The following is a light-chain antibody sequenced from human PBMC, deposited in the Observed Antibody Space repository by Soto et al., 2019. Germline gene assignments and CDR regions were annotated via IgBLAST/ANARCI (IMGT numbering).Light chain of an antibody. CDR1: TSNILRNY. V-gene: IGLV1-47*01. Sequence: QAVVTQPPSASGNPGQRLTISCSGTTSNILRNYVYWYRQLPCTAPRLLISMNDQRPSGVPDRFSGSKSGTSASLAISGLRSEDEADYYCASWDDSLSGYVFGTGTKLTVL. J-gene: IGLJ1*01. CDR3: ASWDDSLSGYV. CDR2: MND.